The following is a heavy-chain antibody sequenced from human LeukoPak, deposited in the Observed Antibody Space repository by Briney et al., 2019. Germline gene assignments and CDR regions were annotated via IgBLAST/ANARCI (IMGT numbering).Heavy chain of an antibody. D-gene: IGHD4-17*01. J-gene: IGHJ4*02. CDR2: INGRGDST. Sequence: GGSLRLSCAASGFSFSTYTMNWVRQAPGKGLEWVSAINGRGDSTFYADSVKGQFTISRDNSKSTVHLQMNSLRADDTAVYYCAKERQTGDYFTSDFWGQGTLVTVSS. V-gene: IGHV3-23*01. CDR3: AKERQTGDYFTSDF. CDR1: GFSFSTYT.